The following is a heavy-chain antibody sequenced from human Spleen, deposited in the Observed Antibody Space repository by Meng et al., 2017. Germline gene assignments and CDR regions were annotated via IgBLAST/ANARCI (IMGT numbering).Heavy chain of an antibody. CDR1: GFTFSGSD. V-gene: IGHV3-73*01. D-gene: IGHD1-26*01. CDR2: IRSKTDTYAT. Sequence: GESLKISCVVSGFTFSGSDVHWVRQASGKGLEWVGRIRSKTDTYATAFAASVKGRFTTSRDDSKNTAYLQLNSLRAEDTAIYYCAKDLQSYYIFPFDYWGQGTLVTVSS. CDR3: AKDLQSYYIFPFDY. J-gene: IGHJ4*02.